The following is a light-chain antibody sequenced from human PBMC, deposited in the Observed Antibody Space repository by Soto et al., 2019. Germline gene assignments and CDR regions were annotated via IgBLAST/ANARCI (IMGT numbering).Light chain of an antibody. V-gene: IGLV2-14*01. Sequence: QSALTQPASVSGSPGQSITISCTGTSSDVGVSNFVSWYQQYPCKAPKLIIYEVSNRPSGVSNRFSGSKSGNTASLTISGLQAEDEADYYCNSYTTSTTWVWVFGGGTQLTVL. CDR3: NSYTTSTTWVWV. J-gene: IGLJ3*02. CDR1: SSDVGVSNF. CDR2: EVS.